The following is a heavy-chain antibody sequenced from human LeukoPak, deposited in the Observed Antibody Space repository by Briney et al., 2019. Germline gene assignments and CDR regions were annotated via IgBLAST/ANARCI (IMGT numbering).Heavy chain of an antibody. CDR1: GFTFSNYA. Sequence: GGSLRLSCAASGFTFSNYAVSWVRQAPGKGLEWVSAISGSGGSTNYADSVKGRFTISRDNSKNTLYLQMNSLRADDTAVYYCGRDGWEIRLATGYWGQGTLVTVSS. J-gene: IGHJ4*02. CDR3: GRDGWEIRLATGY. D-gene: IGHD1-26*01. V-gene: IGHV3-23*01. CDR2: ISGSGGST.